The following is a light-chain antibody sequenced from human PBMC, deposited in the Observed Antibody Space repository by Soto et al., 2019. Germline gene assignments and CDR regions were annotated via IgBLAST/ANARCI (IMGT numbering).Light chain of an antibody. J-gene: IGKJ4*01. CDR1: QIVSSNS. CDR2: GAS. Sequence: IVLTQSPGTLSLSPGERATLSCRASQIVSSNSLAWYQQKFGQPPRLLIYGASSRATGIPDRFSGSGSGTDFILTISGLEPEDFAVYFCQQYGSSPLTFGGGTKVDIK. CDR3: QQYGSSPLT. V-gene: IGKV3-20*01.